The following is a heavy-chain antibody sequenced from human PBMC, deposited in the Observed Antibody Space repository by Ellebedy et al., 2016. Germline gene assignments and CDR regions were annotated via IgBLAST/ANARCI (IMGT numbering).Heavy chain of an antibody. CDR2: INNDGSGT. CDR3: AGDPGRRFDP. Sequence: GESLKISCAASGFTFSSYWIHWVRQAPGKGLVWVSRINNDGSGTVYADTVKGRFTISRDNAKNTLYLQMNNLRAEDTAVYYCAGDPGRRFDPWGQGTLVTVSS. CDR1: GFTFSSYW. J-gene: IGHJ5*02. V-gene: IGHV3-74*01.